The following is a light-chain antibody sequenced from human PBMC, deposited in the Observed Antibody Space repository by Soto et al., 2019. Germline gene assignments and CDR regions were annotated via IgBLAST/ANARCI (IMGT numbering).Light chain of an antibody. CDR3: QQYYSYPIT. CDR1: QGISSY. V-gene: IGKV1-8*01. Sequence: AIRMTQSPSSLSASTGDRVTITCRASQGISSYLAWYQQKPGKAPKLLIYAASTLQGGVPSRFSGSGSVTDFTLTISCLQSEDFATYYCQQYYSYPITFGPGTKVDIK. J-gene: IGKJ3*01. CDR2: AAS.